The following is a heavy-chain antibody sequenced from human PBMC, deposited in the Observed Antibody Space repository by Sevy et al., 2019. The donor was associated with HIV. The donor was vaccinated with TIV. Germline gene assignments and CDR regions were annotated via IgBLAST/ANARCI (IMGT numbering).Heavy chain of an antibody. CDR1: GFTFGSYM. CDR2: ISRTGGNT. J-gene: IGHJ4*02. D-gene: IGHD3-10*01. Sequence: GGSLRLSCAGSGFTFGSYMMNWVRQAQGRGLDWMSRISRTGGNTEYGDSAKGRFTISRDNSKNTVYLQMKDLRAEDTALYYCVKEGRDDFNPYLDFWGQGILVTVSS. V-gene: IGHV3-23*01. CDR3: VKEGRDDFNPYLDF.